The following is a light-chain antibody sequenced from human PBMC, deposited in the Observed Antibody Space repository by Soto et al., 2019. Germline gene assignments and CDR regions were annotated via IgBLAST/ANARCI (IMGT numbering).Light chain of an antibody. CDR3: QQRSHRPWLT. V-gene: IGKV3-11*01. J-gene: IGKJ4*01. CDR2: DAS. Sequence: EIVLTQSPATLSLSPGERATLSCSASHSVRSYLAWYQQKPGQAPRLLIYDASNRATGILARFSCIGSGTDFSLTSSSLEREYFAVYYCQQRSHRPWLTFGGGTTVEI. CDR1: HSVRSY.